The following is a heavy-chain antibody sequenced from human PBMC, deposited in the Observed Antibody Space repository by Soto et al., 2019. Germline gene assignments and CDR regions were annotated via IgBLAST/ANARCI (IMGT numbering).Heavy chain of an antibody. CDR3: ARASPVAKGGFDP. CDR1: GFTVSNTY. V-gene: IGHV3-53*02. D-gene: IGHD2-2*01. CDR2: IYTAGGT. J-gene: IGHJ5*02. Sequence: EVQLVETGGGLIQPGGSLRLSCAASGFTVSNTYMTWVRQPPGKGLECVSVIYTAGGTNYADSVKGRFIISRDNSKNPLYLQMNSLRAEDTAVYYCARASPVAKGGFDPWGQGTLVTVSS.